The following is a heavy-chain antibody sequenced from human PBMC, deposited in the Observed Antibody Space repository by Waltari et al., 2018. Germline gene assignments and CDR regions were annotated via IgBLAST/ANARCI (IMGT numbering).Heavy chain of an antibody. Sequence: QEQLQQWGAGLLKPSETLSLTCAVYGGSFSGYYWSWIRQPPGKGLEWIGEINHSGSTNSTPPLKSRVTISVDTSKNQFSLKLSSVTAADTAVYYCAREEVYCSGGSCYSLYGWFDTWGQGTLVTVSS. D-gene: IGHD2-15*01. V-gene: IGHV4-34*01. CDR3: AREEVYCSGGSCYSLYGWFDT. J-gene: IGHJ5*02. CDR1: GGSFSGYY. CDR2: INHSGST.